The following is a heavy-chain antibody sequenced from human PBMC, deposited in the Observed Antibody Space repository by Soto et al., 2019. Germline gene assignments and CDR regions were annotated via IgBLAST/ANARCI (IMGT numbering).Heavy chain of an antibody. CDR1: GLTFSDCY. D-gene: IGHD3-10*01. Sequence: QVQLVESGGGLVKPGGSLRLSCAASGLTFSDCYMNWIRQAPGKGLEWVSYISSSGSSINYADSVKGRFTISRDNAKNSLYLQMNSLRAEDTAMYYCARVRFGEWGYAMDVWGQGTTVTVS. CDR2: ISSSGSSI. CDR3: ARVRFGEWGYAMDV. V-gene: IGHV3-11*01. J-gene: IGHJ6*02.